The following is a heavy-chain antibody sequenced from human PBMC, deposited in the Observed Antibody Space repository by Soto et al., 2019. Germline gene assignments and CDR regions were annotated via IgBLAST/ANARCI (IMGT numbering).Heavy chain of an antibody. CDR3: AREVTTLAFDI. CDR2: ISSSSSYI. V-gene: IGHV3-21*01. J-gene: IGHJ3*02. Sequence: PGGSLRLSCAASGFTFSSYSMNWVSQAPGKGLEWVSSISSSSSYIYYADSVKGRFTISRDNAKNSLYLQMNSLRAEDTAVYYCAREVTTLAFDIWGQGTTVTVSS. D-gene: IGHD4-17*01. CDR1: GFTFSSYS.